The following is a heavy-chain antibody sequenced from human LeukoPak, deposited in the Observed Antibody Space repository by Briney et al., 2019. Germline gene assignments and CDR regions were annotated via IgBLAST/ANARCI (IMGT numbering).Heavy chain of an antibody. CDR2: MSSSDDGR. D-gene: IGHD2-15*01. Sequence: GGSLRLSCATSGFSFSSYAMSWVRQAPGKGLEWVSAMSSSDDGRYYAASVRGRFTIPRDTSRSTLYLQMNSLRAEDAAVYYCAKAPVTSCRGAFCYPFDYWGQGTLVTVSS. CDR1: GFSFSSYA. V-gene: IGHV3-23*01. CDR3: AKAPVTSCRGAFCYPFDY. J-gene: IGHJ4*02.